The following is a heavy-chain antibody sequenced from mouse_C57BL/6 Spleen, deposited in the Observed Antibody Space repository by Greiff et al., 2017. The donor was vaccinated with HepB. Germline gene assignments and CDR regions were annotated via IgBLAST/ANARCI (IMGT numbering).Heavy chain of an antibody. CDR3: ARDNYGSSYEAMEY. J-gene: IGHJ4*01. CDR1: GFTFSSYA. CDR2: ISDGGSYT. D-gene: IGHD1-1*01. V-gene: IGHV5-4*01. Sequence: EVHLVESGGGLVKPGGSLKLSCAASGFTFSSYAMSWVRQTPEKRLEWVATISDGGSYTYYPDNVKGRFTISRDNAKNNLYLQMSHLKSEDTAMYYCARDNYGSSYEAMEYWGQGTSVTVSS.